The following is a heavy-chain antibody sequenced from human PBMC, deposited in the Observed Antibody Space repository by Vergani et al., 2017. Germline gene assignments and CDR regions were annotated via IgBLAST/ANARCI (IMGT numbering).Heavy chain of an antibody. CDR3: AKHFRGWGIDY. CDR1: GFTLSNYD. J-gene: IGHJ4*02. Sequence: QVQLVESGGGVVQRRGSLRLSCATSGFTLSNYDMQWIRQGPGKGLEFVAFIQFDGSNQYYADPVKGRFTLSRDFSKNTLYLQMNSLRTDDTATYYCAKHFRGWGIDYWGQGTQVIVSS. CDR2: IQFDGSNQ. D-gene: IGHD3-16*01. V-gene: IGHV3-30*02.